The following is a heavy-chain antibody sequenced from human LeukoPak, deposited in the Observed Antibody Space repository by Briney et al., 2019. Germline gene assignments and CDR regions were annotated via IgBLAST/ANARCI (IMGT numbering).Heavy chain of an antibody. CDR2: IYSGGST. Sequence: GGSLRLSCAASGFTVSSNYMSWVRQAPGKGLEWVSVIYSGGSTYYADSVKGRFTISRDNSKNTLYLQMNSLRAEDTAVYYCATVVVRNWYFDLWGRGTLVTVSS. CDR1: GFTVSSNY. V-gene: IGHV3-53*01. D-gene: IGHD2-15*01. J-gene: IGHJ2*01. CDR3: ATVVVRNWYFDL.